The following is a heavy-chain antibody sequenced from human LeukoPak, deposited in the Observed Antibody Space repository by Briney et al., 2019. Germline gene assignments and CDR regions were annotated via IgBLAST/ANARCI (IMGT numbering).Heavy chain of an antibody. CDR2: IYSGGST. J-gene: IGHJ6*04. V-gene: IGHV3-53*01. CDR3: AKTNGGTYYYGSGSYWDV. D-gene: IGHD3-10*01. Sequence: GGSLRLSCAASGFTVSSNYMSWVRQAPGKGLEWVSVIYSGGSTYYADSVKGRFTISRDSSKNTLYLQMNSLRAEDTAVYYCAKTNGGTYYYGSGSYWDVWGKGTTVTISS. CDR1: GFTVSSNY.